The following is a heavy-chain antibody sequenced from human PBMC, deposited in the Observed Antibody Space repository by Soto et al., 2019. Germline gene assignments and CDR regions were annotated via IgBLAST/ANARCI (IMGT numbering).Heavy chain of an antibody. V-gene: IGHV3-74*01. Sequence: EVQLVESGGTLVQPGGSLRLSCTASGFTFSSNWMHWVRQVPGKGLVWVSRISPDGRSTAYADSVKGRFTISRDNAKNTLYLQMNSLRVEDTAVYYCARITHRSGPDSWGQGTLVTVSS. CDR1: GFTFSSNW. CDR3: ARITHRSGPDS. CDR2: ISPDGRST. D-gene: IGHD3-22*01. J-gene: IGHJ4*02.